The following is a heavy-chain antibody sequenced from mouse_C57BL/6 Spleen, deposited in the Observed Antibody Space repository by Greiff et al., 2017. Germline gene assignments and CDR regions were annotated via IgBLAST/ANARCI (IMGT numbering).Heavy chain of an antibody. CDR3: TRRGVYGNYDY. V-gene: IGHV1-15*01. J-gene: IGHJ2*01. CDR2: IDPETGGT. Sequence: VQLVESGAELVRPGASVTLSCKASGYTFTDYEMHWVKQTPVHGLEWIGAIDPETGGTAYNQKFKGKAILTADKSSSTAYMELRSLTSEDSAVYYCTRRGVYGNYDYWGQGTTLTVSS. D-gene: IGHD2-10*02. CDR1: GYTFTDYE.